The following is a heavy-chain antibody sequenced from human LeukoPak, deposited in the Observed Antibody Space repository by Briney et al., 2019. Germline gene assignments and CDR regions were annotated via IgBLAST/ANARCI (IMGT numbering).Heavy chain of an antibody. CDR1: GGSFSGYY. Sequence: SETLSLTCAVYGGSFSGYYWSWIRQPPGKGLEWIGEINHSGSTNYNPSLKSRVTISVDTSKNQFPLKLSSVTAADTAVYYCARGPGYSSSYWGQGTLVTVSS. CDR3: ARGPGYSSSY. D-gene: IGHD6-13*01. CDR2: INHSGST. V-gene: IGHV4-34*01. J-gene: IGHJ4*02.